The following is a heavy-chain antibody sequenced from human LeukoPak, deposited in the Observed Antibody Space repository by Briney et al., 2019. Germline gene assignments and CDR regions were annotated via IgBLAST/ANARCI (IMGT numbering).Heavy chain of an antibody. D-gene: IGHD4-17*01. V-gene: IGHV1-8*02. J-gene: IGHJ2*01. CDR1: GYTFTSYD. CDR2: MNPNSGNT. CDR3: AATTVTTRYFDL. Sequence: EASVKVSCKASGYTFTSYDINWVRQAPGQGLEWMGWMNPNSGNTGYAQKFQGRVTMTEDTSTDTAYMELSSLRSEDTAVYYCAATTVTTRYFDLWGRGTLVTVSS.